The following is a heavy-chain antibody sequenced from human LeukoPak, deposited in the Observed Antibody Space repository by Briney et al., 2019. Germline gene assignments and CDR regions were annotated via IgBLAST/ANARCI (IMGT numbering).Heavy chain of an antibody. Sequence: GGSLRLSCAASGFTFSGSAMHWVRQASGKGLEWVGRIRSKANSYATAYAASVKGRFTISRDDSKNTAYLQMNSLKTEDTAVYYCARDGWGTGYSSSWWVYWGQGTLVTVSS. CDR1: GFTFSGSA. J-gene: IGHJ4*02. CDR3: ARDGWGTGYSSSWWVY. V-gene: IGHV3-73*01. D-gene: IGHD6-13*01. CDR2: IRSKANSYAT.